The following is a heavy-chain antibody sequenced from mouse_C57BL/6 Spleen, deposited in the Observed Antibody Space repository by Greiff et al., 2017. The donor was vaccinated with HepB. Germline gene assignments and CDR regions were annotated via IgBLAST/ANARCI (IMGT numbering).Heavy chain of an antibody. J-gene: IGHJ3*01. CDR3: TREGGTIWFAY. Sequence: VKLQESGAELVRPGASVTLSCKASGYTFTDYEMHWVKQTPVHGLEWIGAIDPETGGTAYNQKFKGKAILTADKSSSTAYMELRSLTSEDSAVYYCTREGGTIWFAYWGQGTLVTVSA. CDR2: IDPETGGT. CDR1: GYTFTDYE. V-gene: IGHV1-15*01. D-gene: IGHD4-1*01.